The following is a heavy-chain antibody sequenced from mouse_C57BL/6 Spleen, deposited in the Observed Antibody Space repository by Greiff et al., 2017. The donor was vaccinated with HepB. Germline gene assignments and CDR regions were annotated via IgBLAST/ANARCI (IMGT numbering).Heavy chain of an antibody. J-gene: IGHJ3*01. D-gene: IGHD1-1*01. V-gene: IGHV1-15*01. Sequence: LQESGAELVRPGASVTLSCKASGYTFTDYEMHWVKQTPVHGLEWIGAIDPETGGTAYNQKFKGKAILTADKSSSTAYMELRSLTSEDSAVYYCTRLSTTVVDEFAYWGQGTLVTVSA. CDR3: TRLSTTVVDEFAY. CDR2: IDPETGGT. CDR1: GYTFTDYE.